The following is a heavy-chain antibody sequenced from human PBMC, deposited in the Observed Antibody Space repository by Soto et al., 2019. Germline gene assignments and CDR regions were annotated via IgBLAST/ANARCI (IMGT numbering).Heavy chain of an antibody. CDR1: GGSFSGYY. CDR3: ARGFGKGGCGGIQLFDY. V-gene: IGHV4-34*01. J-gene: IGHJ4*02. Sequence: QVQLQQWGAGLLKPSETLFLTCAVYGGSFSGYYWSWIRQPPGKGLEWIGEINHSGSTNYNPSLKCRVTISVDTSKNQFSLNLSSVTAADTAVYYCARGFGKGGCGGIQLFDYWGQGTLVTVSS. D-gene: IGHD2-15*01. CDR2: INHSGST.